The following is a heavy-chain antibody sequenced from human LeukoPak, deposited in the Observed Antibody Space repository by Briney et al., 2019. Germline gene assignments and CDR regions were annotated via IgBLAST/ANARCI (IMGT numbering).Heavy chain of an antibody. CDR3: ARQQQLVSLYFDY. CDR2: IYYSGST. J-gene: IGHJ4*02. D-gene: IGHD6-13*01. Sequence: SGTLSLTCTVSGGSISSYYWSWIRQPPGKGLEWIGYIYYSGSTNYNPSLKSRVTISVDTSKNQFSLKLSSVTAADTAVYYCARQQQLVSLYFDYWGQGTLVTVSS. V-gene: IGHV4-59*08. CDR1: GGSISSYY.